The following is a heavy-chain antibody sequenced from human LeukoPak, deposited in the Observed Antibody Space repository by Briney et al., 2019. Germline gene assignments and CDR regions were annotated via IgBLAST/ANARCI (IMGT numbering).Heavy chain of an antibody. CDR2: ISYDGSNK. CDR3: AKVFSLATVTLFDY. V-gene: IGHV3-30*18. CDR1: GFTFSSYG. Sequence: PGGALRLSCAASGFTFSSYGMHWVRQAPGKGLEWVAVISYDGSNKYYADSVKGRFTISRDNSKNTLYLQMNSLRAEDTAVFYCAKVFSLATVTLFDYWGQGTLVTVSS. D-gene: IGHD4-17*01. J-gene: IGHJ4*02.